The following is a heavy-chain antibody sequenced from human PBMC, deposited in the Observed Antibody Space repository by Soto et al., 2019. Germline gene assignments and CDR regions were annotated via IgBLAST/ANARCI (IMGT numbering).Heavy chain of an antibody. CDR2: INPNSGGT. Sequence: ASVKVSCKASGYTFTDYYIHWVRQAPGQGLQWMGSINPNSGGTNFAQKFQGRVTMTRDSSISTAYMELSTLKSDDTAIYYCARSPPGDSKTNWFDPWGQGTLVTVSS. J-gene: IGHJ5*02. V-gene: IGHV1-2*02. D-gene: IGHD4-4*01. CDR3: ARSPPGDSKTNWFDP. CDR1: GYTFTDYY.